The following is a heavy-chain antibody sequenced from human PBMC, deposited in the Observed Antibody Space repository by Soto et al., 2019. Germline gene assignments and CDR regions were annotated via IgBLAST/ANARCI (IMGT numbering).Heavy chain of an antibody. V-gene: IGHV3-21*01. CDR1: GFTFSGFS. Sequence: PGGSLRLSCAASGFTFSGFSMNWVRQAPGKGLEWVSSVTSSPSSMFYADSVKGRFTISRDDAKDSLFRQMNSLRADDTAVYYCAREADFASSGYVLDYWGLGTLVTVSS. CDR2: VTSSPSSM. CDR3: AREADFASSGYVLDY. J-gene: IGHJ4*02. D-gene: IGHD3-22*01.